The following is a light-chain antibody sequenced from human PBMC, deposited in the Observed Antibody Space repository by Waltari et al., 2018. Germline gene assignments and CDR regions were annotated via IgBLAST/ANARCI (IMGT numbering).Light chain of an antibody. J-gene: IGLJ2*01. Sequence: QPVLTQSPSASASLGASVKLTCTLSPGHSDFAIAWHQQQPERGPRYLMKPNSDGSHTKGDEITDRFSGSSSGAERYLTISSLQSEDEAAYYCQTWGSGIVTFGGGTQLTVL. V-gene: IGLV4-69*01. CDR1: PGHSDFA. CDR3: QTWGSGIVT. CDR2: PNSDGSH.